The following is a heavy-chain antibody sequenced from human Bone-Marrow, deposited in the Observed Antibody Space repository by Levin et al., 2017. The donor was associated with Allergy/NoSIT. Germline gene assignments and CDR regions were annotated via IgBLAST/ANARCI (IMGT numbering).Heavy chain of an antibody. J-gene: IGHJ5*02. V-gene: IGHV3-30*18. D-gene: IGHD3-16*02. CDR2: ISYDGTNK. CDR3: AKDSASVVGVIGRAGWLDP. CDR1: GFIFTNYG. Sequence: GGSLRLSCAASGFIFTNYGIHWVRQAPGKGLEWVSVISYDGTNKYYTDSVKGRFTISRDNSKNTVYWQVDSLRSEATAVYFCAKDSASVVGVIGRAGWLDPWGQGTLVTVSS.